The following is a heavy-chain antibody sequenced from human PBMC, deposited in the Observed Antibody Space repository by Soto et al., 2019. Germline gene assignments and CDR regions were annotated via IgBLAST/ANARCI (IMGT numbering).Heavy chain of an antibody. Sequence: GGSLRLSCAASGFTFSSYWMSWVRQAPGKGLEWVANIKQDGSEKYYVDSVKGRFTISRDNAKNSLYLQMNSLRAEDTAVYYCAREFPSYYYDSSGYYYFDYWGQGTLVTVSS. CDR1: GFTFSSYW. CDR2: IKQDGSEK. D-gene: IGHD3-22*01. CDR3: AREFPSYYYDSSGYYYFDY. J-gene: IGHJ4*02. V-gene: IGHV3-7*05.